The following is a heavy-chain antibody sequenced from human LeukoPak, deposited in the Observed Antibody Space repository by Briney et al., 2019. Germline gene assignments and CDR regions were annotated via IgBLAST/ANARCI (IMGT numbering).Heavy chain of an antibody. CDR2: IIPILGIA. CDR1: GGTFSSYA. D-gene: IGHD6-13*01. J-gene: IGHJ6*02. CDR3: VRRRVSPHKRTGYSSSWYGPDYYYYGMDG. Sequence: GASVKVSCKASGGTFSSYAISWVRQAPGQGLEWMGRIIPILGIANYAQKFQGRVTITADKSTSTAYMELSSLRSEDTAVYYCVRRRVSPHKRTGYSSSWYGPDYYYYGMDGWGQGTTVTVSS. V-gene: IGHV1-69*04.